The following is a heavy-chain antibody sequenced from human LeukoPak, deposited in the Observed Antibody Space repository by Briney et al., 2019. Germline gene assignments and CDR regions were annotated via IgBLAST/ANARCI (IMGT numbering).Heavy chain of an antibody. CDR2: IKNRDNNYAT. D-gene: IGHD3-10*01. CDR1: GLTFSSHW. Sequence: GGSLRLSCAASGLTFSSHWMHWVRQAPGKGLEWVGRIKNRDNNYATEYAASVRGRFIISGDDSKNSIYLQMNSLKIDDTAVYYCARVRGGHWYAFDIWGQGTMVTVSS. CDR3: ARVRGGHWYAFDI. V-gene: IGHV3-72*01. J-gene: IGHJ3*02.